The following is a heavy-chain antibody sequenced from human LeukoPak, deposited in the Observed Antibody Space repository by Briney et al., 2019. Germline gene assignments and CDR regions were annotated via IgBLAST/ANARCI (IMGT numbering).Heavy chain of an antibody. V-gene: IGHV3-21*01. CDR2: ISSSGSYI. CDR1: GFTFSSYS. D-gene: IGHD3-22*01. J-gene: IGHJ5*02. CDR3: ARDPNYYDSSGYYYSNWFDP. Sequence: PGGSLRLSCAASGFTFSSYSMNWVREAPGKGLECVSSISSSGSYIYYADSVKGRFTISRDNAKNSLYLQMNSLRAEDTDVYYCARDPNYYDSSGYYYSNWFDPWGQGTLVTVSS.